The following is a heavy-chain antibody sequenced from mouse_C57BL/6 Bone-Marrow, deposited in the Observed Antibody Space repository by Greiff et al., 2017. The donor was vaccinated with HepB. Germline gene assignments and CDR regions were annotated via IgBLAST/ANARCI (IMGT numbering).Heavy chain of an antibody. D-gene: IGHD5-1*01. J-gene: IGHJ3*01. Sequence: EVKLMESGGDLVKPGGSLKLTCAASGFTFSSYGMSWVRQTPDKRLEWVATISSGGSYTYYPDSVKGRFTISRDNAKNTLYLQMSSLKSEDTAMYYCARRSTSPFAYWGQGTLVTVSA. CDR2: ISSGGSYT. CDR1: GFTFSSYG. V-gene: IGHV5-6*02. CDR3: ARRSTSPFAY.